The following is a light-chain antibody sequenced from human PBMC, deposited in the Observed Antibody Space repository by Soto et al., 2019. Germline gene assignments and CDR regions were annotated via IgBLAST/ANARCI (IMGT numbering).Light chain of an antibody. J-gene: IGKJ2*01. CDR1: LTVKSNY. CDR2: GAS. V-gene: IGKV3-20*01. Sequence: VLTQSPGTLSLSPGERATLSCRASLTVKSNYLAWYQQKPGQAPRLLIYGASSRATGIPDRFSGSGSGTDFTLTISRLEPEDFAVYYCQQYGSSISYTFGQGTKLEIK. CDR3: QQYGSSISYT.